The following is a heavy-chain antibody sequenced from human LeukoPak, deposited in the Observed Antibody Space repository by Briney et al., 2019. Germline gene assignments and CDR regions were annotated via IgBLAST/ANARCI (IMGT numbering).Heavy chain of an antibody. V-gene: IGHV1-2*02. Sequence: ASVKVSCKASGYTFTDYYIHWVRQAPGQGLEWMGWINPNSGGTNHQQKFQGRVTMTRDTSISTAYMELSRLRSDDTAVYYCARDSNWVPFDYWGQGTLVTVSS. D-gene: IGHD7-27*01. CDR2: INPNSGGT. CDR3: ARDSNWVPFDY. J-gene: IGHJ4*02. CDR1: GYTFTDYY.